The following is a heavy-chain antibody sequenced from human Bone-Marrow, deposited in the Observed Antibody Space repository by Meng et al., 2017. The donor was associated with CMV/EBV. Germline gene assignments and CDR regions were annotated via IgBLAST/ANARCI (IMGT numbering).Heavy chain of an antibody. V-gene: IGHV3-7*01. Sequence: GESLKISCAASGFTFSTYWMSWVRQAPGKGLEWVANIKQDGSEKFYVESVKGRFTISRDNAKSSLYLQMNSLRAEETAVYYCGRNRVDYWGQGTLVTVSS. CDR1: GFTFSTYW. CDR3: GRNRVDY. D-gene: IGHD1-14*01. CDR2: IKQDGSEK. J-gene: IGHJ4*02.